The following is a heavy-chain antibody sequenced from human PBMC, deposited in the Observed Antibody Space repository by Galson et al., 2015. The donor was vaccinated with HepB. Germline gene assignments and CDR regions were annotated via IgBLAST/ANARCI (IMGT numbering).Heavy chain of an antibody. CDR3: VRDPYYYESSAYYPYYFDF. Sequence: SLRLSCAASGFMFSRYTMHWVRQAPAKGPEWVAVISSDGSGKFYAASVRGRFTISRDNSKNTLYLQMSSLRAEDTALYYCVRDPYYYESSAYYPYYFDFWGQGTLVTVST. CDR1: GFMFSRYT. J-gene: IGHJ4*02. D-gene: IGHD3-22*01. CDR2: ISSDGSGK. V-gene: IGHV3-30-3*01.